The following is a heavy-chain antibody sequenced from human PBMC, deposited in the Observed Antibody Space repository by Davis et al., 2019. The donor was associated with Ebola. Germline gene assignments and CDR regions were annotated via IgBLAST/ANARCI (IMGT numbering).Heavy chain of an antibody. CDR2: INPSGGST. V-gene: IGHV1-46*01. Sequence: ASVKVSCKASGGTFSSYAISWVRQAPGQGLEWMGIINPSGGSTSYAQKFQGRVTMTRDTSTSTVYMELSSLRSEDTAVYYCARAELLWFRSYGMDVWGQGTTVTVSS. D-gene: IGHD3-10*01. CDR3: ARAELLWFRSYGMDV. CDR1: GGTFSSYA. J-gene: IGHJ6*02.